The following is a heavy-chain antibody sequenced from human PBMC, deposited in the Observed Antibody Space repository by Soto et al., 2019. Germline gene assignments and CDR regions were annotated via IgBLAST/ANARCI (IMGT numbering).Heavy chain of an antibody. CDR2: ISYDGSNK. Sequence: GGSLRLSCAASGFTFSSYGMHWVRQAPGKGLEWVAVISYDGSNKYYADSVKGRFTISRDNSKNTLYLQMNSLRAEDTAVYYCAKNIAAYYYDSSGYSPPGYWGQGTLVTVSS. D-gene: IGHD3-22*01. CDR3: AKNIAAYYYDSSGYSPPGY. CDR1: GFTFSSYG. V-gene: IGHV3-30*18. J-gene: IGHJ4*02.